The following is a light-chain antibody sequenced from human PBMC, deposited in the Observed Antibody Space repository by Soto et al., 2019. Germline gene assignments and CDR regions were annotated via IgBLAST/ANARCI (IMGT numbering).Light chain of an antibody. Sequence: EIVLTQSPGTLSLSPGERATLSCRASQSVSSSDLAWYQQKPRQAPRLLIYGASSRATGIPDRFSGSGSGTAFTLTISRLETEDFAVYYCQHYGSSVWTFGQGTKVEIK. CDR1: QSVSSSD. J-gene: IGKJ1*01. V-gene: IGKV3-20*01. CDR2: GAS. CDR3: QHYGSSVWT.